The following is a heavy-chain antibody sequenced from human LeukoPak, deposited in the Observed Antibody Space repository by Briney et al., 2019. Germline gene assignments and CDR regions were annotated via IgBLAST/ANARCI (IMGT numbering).Heavy chain of an antibody. CDR3: ARGKLELPFDP. V-gene: IGHV1-8*01. CDR1: GYTFTSYD. J-gene: IGHJ5*02. Sequence: GAPVKVSCKASGYTFTSYDINWVRQATGQGLEWMGWMNPNSGNTGYAQKFQSRVTMTRNTSISTAYMELSSLRSDDTAVYYCARGKLELPFDPWGQGTLVTVSS. CDR2: MNPNSGNT. D-gene: IGHD1-7*01.